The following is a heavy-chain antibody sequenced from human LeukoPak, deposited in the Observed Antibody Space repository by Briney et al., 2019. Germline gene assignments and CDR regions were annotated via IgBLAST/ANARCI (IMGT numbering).Heavy chain of an antibody. J-gene: IGHJ4*02. Sequence: PSETLSLTCTVSGGSISSGSYYWSWIRQPAGKGLEWIGRIYYSGSTYYNPSLKSRVTISVDTSKNQFSLKLSSVTAADTAVYYCARARDTAMDPGVVDYWGQGTLVTVSS. CDR3: ARARDTAMDPGVVDY. V-gene: IGHV4-39*07. CDR1: GGSISSGSYY. CDR2: IYYSGST. D-gene: IGHD5-18*01.